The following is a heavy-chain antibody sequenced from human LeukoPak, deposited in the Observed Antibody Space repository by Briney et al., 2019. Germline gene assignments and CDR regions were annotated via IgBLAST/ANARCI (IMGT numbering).Heavy chain of an antibody. CDR1: GFTFSTYT. CDR2: SIGSGGSA. CDR3: VRDAAYSAFNM. Sequence: GGSLRLSCVASGFTFSTYTMNWIRQAPGKGLEWVSGSIGSGGSAFYADSVKGRFTISRDNAKNSLYLQMNSLRDEDTAVYYCVRDAAYSAFNMWGQGTMVTVSS. D-gene: IGHD4-11*01. V-gene: IGHV3-48*02. J-gene: IGHJ3*02.